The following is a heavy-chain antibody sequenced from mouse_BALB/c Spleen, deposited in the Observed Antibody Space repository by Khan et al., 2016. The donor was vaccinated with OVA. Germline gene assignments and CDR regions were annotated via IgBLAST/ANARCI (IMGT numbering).Heavy chain of an antibody. CDR2: IIPTNDYT. CDR3: ASEGAYYRSDGWFAY. Sequence: VQLQESETELARPGASVKMSCKASGYTFTTYTIHWVKQRPGQGLEWIGYIIPTNDYTNYNQKFKDRATLTADKSSSTAYMQLSSLTSEDSALYYCASEGAYYRSDGWFAYWGQGTLVTVSA. D-gene: IGHD2-14*01. V-gene: IGHV1-4*01. J-gene: IGHJ3*01. CDR1: GYTFTTYT.